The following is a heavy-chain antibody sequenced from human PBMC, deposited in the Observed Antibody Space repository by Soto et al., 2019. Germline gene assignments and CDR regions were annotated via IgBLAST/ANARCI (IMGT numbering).Heavy chain of an antibody. D-gene: IGHD3-9*01. J-gene: IGHJ6*02. CDR2: IRSKAYGGTT. Sequence: PGGSLRLSCIASGFIFGDYAMSWFRQAPGKGLEWVGLIRSKAYGGTTEYAASVNGRFTISRDDSKNIVYLQMNSLKTEDTAVYYCTRDGKGILTGSVSRYYYGMDVWGQGTTVTVS. CDR3: TRDGKGILTGSVSRYYYGMDV. CDR1: GFIFGDYA. V-gene: IGHV3-49*03.